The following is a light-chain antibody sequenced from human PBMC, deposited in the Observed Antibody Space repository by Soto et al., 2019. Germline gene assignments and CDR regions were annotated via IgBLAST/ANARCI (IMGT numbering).Light chain of an antibody. Sequence: SCWSSQRLTFVSNNQSHLAWYQQKTGQAPKLLLSWSSARESGVPDRFSGSGSGTHFTLTITNLQAEDVAIYYCQQYYATPWTFGPVTKVEI. J-gene: IGKJ1*01. V-gene: IGKV4-1*01. CDR3: QQYYATPWT. CDR1: QRLTFVSNNQSH. CDR2: WSS.